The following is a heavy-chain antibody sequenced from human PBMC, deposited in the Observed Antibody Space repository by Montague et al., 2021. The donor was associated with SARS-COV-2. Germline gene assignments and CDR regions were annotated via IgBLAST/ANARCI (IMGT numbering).Heavy chain of an antibody. J-gene: IGHJ4*02. V-gene: IGHV4-34*01. CDR3: ARGGGYSYGGIDY. CDR2: INHSGST. Sequence: SETLSLTCAVYGGSFSGYYWSWIRQPPGKGLEWIGEINHSGSTNYNPSLKSRVTISVDTSKNQLSLKLSSVTAADTAVYYCARGGGYSYGGIDYWGQGTLVTVSS. D-gene: IGHD5-18*01. CDR1: GGSFSGYY.